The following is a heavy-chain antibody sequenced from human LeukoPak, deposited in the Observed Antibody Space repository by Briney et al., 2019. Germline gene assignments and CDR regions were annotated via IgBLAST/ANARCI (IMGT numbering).Heavy chain of an antibody. Sequence: SETLSLTCAVYGGSFSGYYWSWIRQPPGKGLEWIGEINHSGSTNYNPSPKSRVTISVDTSKNQFSLKLSSVTAADTAVYYCARSQTGGTFDYWGQGALVTVSS. V-gene: IGHV4-34*01. J-gene: IGHJ4*02. D-gene: IGHD1-26*01. CDR2: INHSGST. CDR3: ARSQTGGTFDY. CDR1: GGSFSGYY.